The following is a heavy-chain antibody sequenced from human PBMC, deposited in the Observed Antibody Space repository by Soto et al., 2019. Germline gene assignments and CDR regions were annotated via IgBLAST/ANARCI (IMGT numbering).Heavy chain of an antibody. V-gene: IGHV3-7*01. CDR1: GFTFSNYL. J-gene: IGHJ4*02. CDR2: IKQDGSEK. Sequence: EVQLVESGGGLVQPGGSLRLSCAASGFTFSNYLMSWVRQAPGMGLEWVANIKQDGSEKYYVASVNGRFTISRDNAKNSLYLQMNSLRADDTAVYYCAREKRANGYFDYWGQGTLVTVSS. D-gene: IGHD6-25*01. CDR3: AREKRANGYFDY.